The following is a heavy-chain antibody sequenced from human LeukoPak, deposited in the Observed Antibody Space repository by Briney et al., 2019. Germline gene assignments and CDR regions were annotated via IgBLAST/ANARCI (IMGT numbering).Heavy chain of an antibody. D-gene: IGHD1-26*01. V-gene: IGHV3-23*01. J-gene: IGHJ4*02. CDR2: ISGSSGST. Sequence: GGSLRLSCAAPGFTFSSYAMSWGRQAPGKGLEWVSAISGSSGSTYYADSVKGRFTISRDNSKNTLYLQMNSLRAEDTAVYYCAERGAEVGATVAPGDYWGQGTLVTVSS. CDR1: GFTFSSYA. CDR3: AERGAEVGATVAPGDY.